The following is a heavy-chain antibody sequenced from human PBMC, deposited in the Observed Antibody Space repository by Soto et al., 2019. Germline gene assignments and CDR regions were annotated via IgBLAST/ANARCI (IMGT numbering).Heavy chain of an antibody. CDR3: ARDRWEIRTPDY. V-gene: IGHV3-7*01. CDR1: GFIFHNYW. CDR2: IKLEGSEK. Sequence: EVQLVESGGGLVQPGGSLRLSCAASGFIFHNYWMSWVRQAPGKGLEWVANIKLEGSEKYYVDSVKGRFTISRDNAKNSLYLQMNSLRGEDTAVYYCARDRWEIRTPDYWGQGTLVTVSS. D-gene: IGHD1-26*01. J-gene: IGHJ4*02.